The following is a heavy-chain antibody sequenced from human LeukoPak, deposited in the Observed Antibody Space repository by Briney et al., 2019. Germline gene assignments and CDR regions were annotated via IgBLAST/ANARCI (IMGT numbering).Heavy chain of an antibody. J-gene: IGHJ5*02. V-gene: IGHV4-31*03. CDR1: GGSISSGGYY. CDR3: ARGRYSSSWYGNWFDP. D-gene: IGHD6-13*01. Sequence: PSETLFLTCTVSGGSISSGGYYWSWIRQHPGKGLEWIGYIYYSGSTYYNPSLKSRVTISVDTSKNQFSLKLSSVTAADTAVYYCARGRYSSSWYGNWFDPWGQGTLVTVSS. CDR2: IYYSGST.